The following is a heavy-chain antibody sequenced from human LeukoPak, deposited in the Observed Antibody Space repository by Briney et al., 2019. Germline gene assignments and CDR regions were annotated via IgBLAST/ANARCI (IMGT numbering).Heavy chain of an antibody. V-gene: IGHV1-24*01. CDR1: GYTLTELS. D-gene: IGHD3-10*01. Sequence: ASVKVSCKVSGYTLTELSMHWVRQAPGKGLEWMGGFDPEDGETINAQKFQGRVTMTEDTSTDTAYMELSSLRSEDTAVYYCAARVRGAYLLYFDYWGQGTLVTVSS. CDR3: AARVRGAYLLYFDY. CDR2: FDPEDGET. J-gene: IGHJ4*02.